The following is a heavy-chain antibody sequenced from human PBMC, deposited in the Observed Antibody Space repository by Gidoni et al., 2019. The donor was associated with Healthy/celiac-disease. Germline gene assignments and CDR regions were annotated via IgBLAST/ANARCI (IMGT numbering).Heavy chain of an antibody. D-gene: IGHD2-2*01. V-gene: IGHV5-51*01. CDR3: ARHGDCSSTSCYSGLIDY. CDR2: IYPGDSDT. Sequence: EVPLVQSGAEVKKPGESLQISCKGSGYRFTIYWSGWVRQMPGKGLEWMGIIYPGDSDTRYSPSVQGQVNISADKSISTAYLQWSSLKASDTAMYYCARHGDCSSTSCYSGLIDYWGQGTLVTVSS. CDR1: GYRFTIYW. J-gene: IGHJ4*02.